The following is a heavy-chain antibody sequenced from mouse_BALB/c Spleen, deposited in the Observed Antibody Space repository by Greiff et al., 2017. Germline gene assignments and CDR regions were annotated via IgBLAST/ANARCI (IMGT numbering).Heavy chain of an antibody. CDR2: ISSGGSYT. J-gene: IGHJ4*01. V-gene: IGHV5-6*01. CDR3: ARHYGNYEEDYAMDY. Sequence: EVQLQESGGDLVKPGGSLKLSCAASGFTFSSYGMSWVRQTPDKRLEWVATISSGGSYTYYPDSVKGRFTISRDNAKNTLYLQMSSLKSEDTDMYYCARHYGNYEEDYAMDYWGQGTSVTVSS. CDR1: GFTFSSYG. D-gene: IGHD2-1*01.